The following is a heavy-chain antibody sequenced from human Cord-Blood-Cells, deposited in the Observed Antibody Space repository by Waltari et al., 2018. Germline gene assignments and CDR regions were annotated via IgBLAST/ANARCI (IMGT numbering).Heavy chain of an antibody. CDR2: IRSKADGGTT. CDR3: TRGHGSGSYSTDFDY. Sequence: EVQLVESGGGLVKPGRSLRLSCTASGFTFGDYAMSWFRQAPGKGLEWVGFIRSKADGGTTEYAASVKGRFTISRDDSKSIAYLQMNSLKTEDTAVYYCTRGHGSGSYSTDFDYWGQGTLVTVSS. D-gene: IGHD3-10*01. J-gene: IGHJ4*02. CDR1: GFTFGDYA. V-gene: IGHV3-49*05.